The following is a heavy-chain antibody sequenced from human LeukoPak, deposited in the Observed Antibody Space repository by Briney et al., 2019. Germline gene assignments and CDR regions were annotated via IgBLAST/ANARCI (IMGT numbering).Heavy chain of an antibody. CDR1: GGTFSSYA. CDR3: ARTVHYTRGMDV. Sequence: SVKVSCKASGGTFSSYAISWVRQAPGQGLEWMGGIIPIFGTANYAQKFQGRVTITADESTSTAYMELSSLRSEDTAVYYCARTVHYTRGMDVWGKGTTVTVSS. D-gene: IGHD4-11*01. CDR2: IIPIFGTA. V-gene: IGHV1-69*13. J-gene: IGHJ6*03.